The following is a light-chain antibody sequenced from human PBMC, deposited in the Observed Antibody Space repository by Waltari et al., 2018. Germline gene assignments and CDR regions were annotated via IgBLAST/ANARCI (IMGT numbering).Light chain of an antibody. CDR2: RDK. V-gene: IGLV3-9*01. CDR3: QVWDSGTVV. CDR1: NIESTN. J-gene: IGLJ2*01. Sequence: SFALTQPVSVSVALGQTATIPCGAANIESTNVHWYQQKPGQAPVLVIYRDKNRPSGIPDRFSGSNSGNTATLTVSRAQHDDEADYFCQVWDSGTVVFGGGTRLTVL.